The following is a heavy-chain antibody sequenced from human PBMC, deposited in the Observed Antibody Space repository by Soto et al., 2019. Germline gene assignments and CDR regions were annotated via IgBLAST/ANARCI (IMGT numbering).Heavy chain of an antibody. V-gene: IGHV1-69*10. CDR3: VRAAKRYFDY. J-gene: IGHJ4*02. Sequence: ASVKVSCKASGGTYNTFAISWVRQAPGQGLEWMGGIIPVLGPAFYAQKFQGRVTIAADKSTTTAYLELTSLRSEDTAVYYCVRAAKRYFDYWGQGTLVTVSS. CDR1: GGTYNTFA. CDR2: IIPVLGPA.